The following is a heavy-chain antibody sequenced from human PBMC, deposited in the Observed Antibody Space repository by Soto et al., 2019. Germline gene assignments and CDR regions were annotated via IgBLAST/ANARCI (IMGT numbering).Heavy chain of an antibody. CDR1: GGSISSYY. V-gene: IGHV4-4*07. CDR3: ARDIATVTTEGWWFDP. D-gene: IGHD4-17*01. CDR2: IYTSGST. J-gene: IGHJ5*02. Sequence: ASETLSLTCTVSGGSISSYYWSWIRQPAGKGLEWIGRIYTSGSTNYNPSLKSRVTMSVDTSKNQFSLKLSSVTAADTAVYCCARDIATVTTEGWWFDPWGQGTLVTVSS.